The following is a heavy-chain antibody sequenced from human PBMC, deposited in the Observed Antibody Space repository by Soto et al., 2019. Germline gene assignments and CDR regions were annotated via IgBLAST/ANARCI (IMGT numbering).Heavy chain of an antibody. V-gene: IGHV3-48*03. CDR2: ISSTGTLI. CDR3: ARAMSYDDSSGYHVDY. D-gene: IGHD3-22*01. J-gene: IGHJ4*02. Sequence: GGSLRLSCTASGFTFSSYEMNWVRQAPGKGLEWVSYISSTGTLIYYADSVKGRFTISRDNAKSSLYLQMNSLRAEDTAVYYCARAMSYDDSSGYHVDYWGQGTLVTVSS. CDR1: GFTFSSYE.